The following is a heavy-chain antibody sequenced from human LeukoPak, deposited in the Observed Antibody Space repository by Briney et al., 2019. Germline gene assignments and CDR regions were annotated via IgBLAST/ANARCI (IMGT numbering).Heavy chain of an antibody. CDR3: TQWADVAPMDV. Sequence: PGGSLKLSCAASGFNFSGSAVHWFRQASGKGLEWVGRIRSKANSYVTAYSESVKGRFSISRDDSKNTSYLQMNSLKSEDTAVYFCTQWADVAPMDVWGQGTTVIVSS. CDR1: GFNFSGSA. J-gene: IGHJ6*02. D-gene: IGHD2-8*01. V-gene: IGHV3-73*01. CDR2: IRSKANSYVT.